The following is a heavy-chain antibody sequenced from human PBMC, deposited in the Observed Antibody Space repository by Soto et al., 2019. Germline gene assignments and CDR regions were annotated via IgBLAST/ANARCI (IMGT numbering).Heavy chain of an antibody. CDR3: TTESSPPGYSSGWYFSTPRREDY. D-gene: IGHD6-19*01. Sequence: PGGSLRLPCAASGFTFSNAWMSWVRQAPGKGLEWVGRIKSKTDGGTTDYAAPVKGRFTISRDDSKNTLYLQMNSLKTEDTAVYYCTTESSPPGYSSGWYFSTPRREDYWGQGTLVTVSS. V-gene: IGHV3-15*01. J-gene: IGHJ4*02. CDR2: IKSKTDGGTT. CDR1: GFTFSNAW.